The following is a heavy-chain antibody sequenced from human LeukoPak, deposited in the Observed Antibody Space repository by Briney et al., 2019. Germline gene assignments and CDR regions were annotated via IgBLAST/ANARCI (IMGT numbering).Heavy chain of an antibody. V-gene: IGHV4-39*01. CDR1: GGSISSSSYY. Sequence: SETLSLTCTVSGGSISSSSYYWGWIRQPPGKGLEWIGSIYYSGSTYYKASLKSRVTISVDTSKNQFSLKLSSVTAADTAVYYCARRGWSGDIDYWGQGALVTVSS. CDR2: IYYSGST. D-gene: IGHD3-3*01. CDR3: ARRGWSGDIDY. J-gene: IGHJ4*02.